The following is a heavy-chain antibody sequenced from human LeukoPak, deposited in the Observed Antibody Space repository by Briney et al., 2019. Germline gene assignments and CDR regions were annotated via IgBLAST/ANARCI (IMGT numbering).Heavy chain of an antibody. V-gene: IGHV3-21*01. CDR1: GFSFSTQN. J-gene: IGHJ6*02. CDR3: VADVVYGMDV. Sequence: PGGSLRLSCVGSGFSFSTQNINWVRHTPGNGLEWVSSISSTSSHIDYADFVKGRFTISRDNSKNSLDLQMNSLRAEDTAVYYFVADVVYGMDVWGQGTTVTVSS. CDR2: ISSTSSHI.